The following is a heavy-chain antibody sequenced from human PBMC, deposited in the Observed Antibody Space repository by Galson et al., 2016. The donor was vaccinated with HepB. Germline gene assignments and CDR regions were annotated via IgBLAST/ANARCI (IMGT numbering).Heavy chain of an antibody. CDR2: ISYDGSHK. Sequence: SLRLSCAVSGFTFRSFSMQWVRQAPGKGLEWVAIISYDGSHKYYSDSVKGRFAISRDNSKNTLYLQMSSLRAEDTAVYYCARVKDEYNSGWNANDYWGQGILVTVSS. V-gene: IGHV3-30*09. J-gene: IGHJ4*02. CDR3: ARVKDEYNSGWNANDY. D-gene: IGHD5-12*01. CDR1: GFTFRSFS.